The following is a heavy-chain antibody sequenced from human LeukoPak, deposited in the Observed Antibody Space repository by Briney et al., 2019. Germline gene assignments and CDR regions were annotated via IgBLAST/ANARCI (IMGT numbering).Heavy chain of an antibody. CDR2: IYTSGST. CDR3: AREITDSGYTPFDY. D-gene: IGHD5-12*01. V-gene: IGHV4-4*07. Sequence: SETLSLTCTVSGGSISSYYWSWIRQPAGKGLEWIGRIYTSGSTNYNPSLKSRVTMPVDTSKNQFSLKLSSVTAADTAVYYCAREITDSGYTPFDYWGQGTLVTVSS. CDR1: GGSISSYY. J-gene: IGHJ4*02.